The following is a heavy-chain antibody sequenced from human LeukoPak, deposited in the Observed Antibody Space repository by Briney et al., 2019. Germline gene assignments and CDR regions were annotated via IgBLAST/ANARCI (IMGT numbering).Heavy chain of an antibody. D-gene: IGHD3-10*01. J-gene: IGHJ3*02. CDR1: GFTFDDYA. CDR2: ISGDGDNT. Sequence: PGGSLRLSCAASGFTFDDYAMHWVRQAPEKGLEWVSLISGDGDNTYYADSVKGRFTISRDNSKKSLYLQMNSLRNEDTALYYCAKNYYGSGKYYLRDAFDIRGQGTMVTVSS. V-gene: IGHV3-43*02. CDR3: AKNYYGSGKYYLRDAFDI.